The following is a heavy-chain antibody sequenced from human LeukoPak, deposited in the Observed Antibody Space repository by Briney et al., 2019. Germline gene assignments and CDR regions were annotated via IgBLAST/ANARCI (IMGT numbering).Heavy chain of an antibody. CDR1: GFTFSSYN. CDR2: ISFSSTYI. V-gene: IGHV3-21*01. Sequence: GGSLRLSCAASGFTFSSYNMNWVRQAPGKGLEWVSSISFSSTYIYYADSVKGRFTISRDNAKNTLYLQMNSLRAEDTAMYYCANSRPFGVWGYYMDVWGKGTTVTVSS. D-gene: IGHD3-10*01. CDR3: ANSRPFGVWGYYMDV. J-gene: IGHJ6*03.